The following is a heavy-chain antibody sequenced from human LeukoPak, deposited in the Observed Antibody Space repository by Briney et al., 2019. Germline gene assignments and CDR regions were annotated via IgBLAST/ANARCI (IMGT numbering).Heavy chain of an antibody. D-gene: IGHD4-17*01. CDR2: ISGSGGST. CDR1: GFTFSSYA. V-gene: IGHV3-23*01. Sequence: QPGGSLRLSCAASGFTFSSYAMSWVRQAPGKGLEWVSAISGSGGSTYYADSVKGRFTISRDNSKNTLYLQMTTLRAEDTAVYYCARAMTTAPSRRAFDVWGQGTKVTVSS. CDR3: ARAMTTAPSRRAFDV. J-gene: IGHJ3*01.